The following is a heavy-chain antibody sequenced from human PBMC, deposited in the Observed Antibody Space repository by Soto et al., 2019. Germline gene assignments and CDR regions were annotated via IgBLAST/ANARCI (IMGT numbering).Heavy chain of an antibody. D-gene: IGHD3-10*01. CDR3: ARVRRGIIMARNYYKGMDV. CDR2: INQSGDT. V-gene: IGHV4-34*01. Sequence: SETLSLTSSGYGGSFRVYWWSWIRQPPGKGLEWIAEINQSGDTNYNPSLESRIIMSVDTSKNQFSLNLRSVTAADTAVYYCARVRRGIIMARNYYKGMDVWGRGTTVTVPS. J-gene: IGHJ6*02. CDR1: GGSFRVYW.